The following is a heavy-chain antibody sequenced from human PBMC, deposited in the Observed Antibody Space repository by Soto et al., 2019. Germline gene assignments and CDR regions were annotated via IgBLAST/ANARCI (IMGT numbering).Heavy chain of an antibody. V-gene: IGHV1-3*01. CDR1: GYTFTHYA. J-gene: IGHJ2*01. CDR2: LNPGNGNT. CDR3: ARDQGIPYCGGDCYPVWYFDL. Sequence: QVQLVQSGAEVKEPGASVKVSCRASGYTFTHYAIHWVRQAPGQRLEWMGWLNPGNGNTKYPQQFQGSVTITRDTAASTAYMFLRSLRSEDTAVYYCARDQGIPYCGGDCYPVWYFDLWGCGTLVTGSS. D-gene: IGHD2-21*01.